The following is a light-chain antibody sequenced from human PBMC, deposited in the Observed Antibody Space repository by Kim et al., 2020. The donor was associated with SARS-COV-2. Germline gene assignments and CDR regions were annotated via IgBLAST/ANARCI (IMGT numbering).Light chain of an antibody. CDR3: QHYDNLPYT. CDR2: DAS. Sequence: DIQMTQSPSSLSACGGDRVTITCQASQDSSNYVNWYQQKPGKAPKLLIYDASNLETGVPSRFSGSGSGTEFTFTISTLQPEDIAIYYCQHYDNLPYTFGQGTKLEI. V-gene: IGKV1-33*01. CDR1: QDSSNY. J-gene: IGKJ2*01.